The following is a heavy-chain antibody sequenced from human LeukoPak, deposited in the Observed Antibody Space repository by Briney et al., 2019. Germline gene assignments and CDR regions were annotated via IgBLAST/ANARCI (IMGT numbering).Heavy chain of an antibody. CDR2: TYYSGST. CDR1: GGSISSGGYY. V-gene: IGHV4-31*03. D-gene: IGHD3-10*01. Sequence: PSETLSLTCTVSGGSISSGGYYWSRIRPHPGKGLEWIVYTYYSGSTYYNPSLKSRVTISVDTSKNQFSLKLSSVTAADTAVYYCARVAFHSGSYNIDYGGQGTLVTVSS. J-gene: IGHJ4*02. CDR3: ARVAFHSGSYNIDY.